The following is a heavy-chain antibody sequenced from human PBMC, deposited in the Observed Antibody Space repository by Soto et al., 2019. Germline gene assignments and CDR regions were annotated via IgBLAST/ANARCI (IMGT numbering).Heavy chain of an antibody. V-gene: IGHV1-3*01. D-gene: IGHD3-9*01. Sequence: ASVKVSFKASGYTFTSYAMHWVRQAPGQRLEWMGWINAGNGNTKYSQKFQGRVTITRDTSASTAYMELSSLRSEDTAVYYCARDYDILTGCPDYWGQGTLVTVSS. J-gene: IGHJ4*02. CDR2: INAGNGNT. CDR1: GYTFTSYA. CDR3: ARDYDILTGCPDY.